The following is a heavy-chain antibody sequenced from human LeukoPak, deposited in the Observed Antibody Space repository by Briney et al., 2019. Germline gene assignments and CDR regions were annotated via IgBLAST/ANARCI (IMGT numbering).Heavy chain of an antibody. CDR1: GDSVSSNSAA. D-gene: IGHD3-16*01. J-gene: IGHJ4*02. CDR2: TYFRSKWYY. CDR3: ARSAVGGHNDF. Sequence: SQTLSLTCAISGDSVSSNSAAWIWFRQSPSRRLEWLARTYFRSKWYYDYAVSVKSRIVISPDTSKNQFSLQLNSVTPDDTAVYFCARSAVGGHNDFWGQGTLATVSS. V-gene: IGHV6-1*01.